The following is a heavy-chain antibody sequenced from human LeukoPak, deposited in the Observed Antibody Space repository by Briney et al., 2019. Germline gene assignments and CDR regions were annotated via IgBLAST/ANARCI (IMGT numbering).Heavy chain of an antibody. D-gene: IGHD3-22*01. Sequence: GGSLRLSCAASGFDFGAYEMNWVRKAPGKGLEWVAYFAGSDTTKYYADSVRGRFTISRDNAKNSLYLQMYSLRAEDTALYYCTTLGYHLDSWGQGTLVTVSS. CDR1: GFDFGAYE. V-gene: IGHV3-48*03. CDR2: FAGSDTTK. CDR3: TTLGYHLDS. J-gene: IGHJ4*02.